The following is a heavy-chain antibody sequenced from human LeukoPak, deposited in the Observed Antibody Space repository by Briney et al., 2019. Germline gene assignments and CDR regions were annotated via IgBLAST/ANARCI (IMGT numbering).Heavy chain of an antibody. Sequence: GGSPRLSCAASGFTFSSYAMHWVRQAPGKGLEWVAVISYDGSNKYYADSVKGRFTISRDNSKNTLYLQMNSLRAEDTAVYYCARGSTVTTLPDYWGQGTLVTVSS. CDR3: ARGSTVTTLPDY. V-gene: IGHV3-30-3*01. J-gene: IGHJ4*02. CDR2: ISYDGSNK. D-gene: IGHD4-17*01. CDR1: GFTFSSYA.